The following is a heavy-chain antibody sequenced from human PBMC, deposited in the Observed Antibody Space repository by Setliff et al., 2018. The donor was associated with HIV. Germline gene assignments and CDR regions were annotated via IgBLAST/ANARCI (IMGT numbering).Heavy chain of an antibody. V-gene: IGHV1-3*01. CDR1: EYIFANYA. CDR3: AEGRSSSYLDY. J-gene: IGHJ4*02. CDR2: INAGNGNT. D-gene: IGHD6-6*01. Sequence: ASVKVSCKASEYIFANYAMNWVRQAPGQSLEWMGWINAGNGNTKYSQKFQGRVTITRDTSASTAYMELSSLRSEDTAVYYCAEGRSSSYLDYWGQGTLVTVSS.